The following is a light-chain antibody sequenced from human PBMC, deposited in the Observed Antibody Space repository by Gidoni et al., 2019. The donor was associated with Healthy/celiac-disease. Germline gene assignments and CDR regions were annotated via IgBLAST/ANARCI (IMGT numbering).Light chain of an antibody. CDR1: QSVSSN. CDR2: GAS. Sequence: EIVMTQSPATLSVSPGERAPLSCRASQSVSSNLAWYQQKPGQAPRLLIYGASPRATGIPSMFSGSGSWTEFTLTMSSLQSEDFAVYYCQQYNNWPPMYTFGQGTKREIK. J-gene: IGKJ2*01. CDR3: QQYNNWPPMYT. V-gene: IGKV3-15*01.